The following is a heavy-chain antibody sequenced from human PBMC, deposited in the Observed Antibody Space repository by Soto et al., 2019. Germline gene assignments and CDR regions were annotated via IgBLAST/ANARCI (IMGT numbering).Heavy chain of an antibody. J-gene: IGHJ5*02. D-gene: IGHD3-3*02. V-gene: IGHV4-39*01. CDR2: IFYLGSS. CDR3: ARHSLALRKYNWFDP. CDR1: GDSIISSDFY. Sequence: SETLSLTCTVSGDSIISSDFYWGWVRQPPGKGLEWIGSIFYLGSSYYNPSLKSRVTMSVDTSKNQFSLRLRSVTAADTALYFCARHSLALRKYNWFDPWGQGIMVTVSS.